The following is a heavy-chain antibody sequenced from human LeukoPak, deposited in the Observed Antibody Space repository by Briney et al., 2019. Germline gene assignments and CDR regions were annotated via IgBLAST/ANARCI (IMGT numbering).Heavy chain of an antibody. V-gene: IGHV4-39*01. CDR3: ARRAHYYDSSGEADY. Sequence: SETLSLTCTVAGGSISSSSYYWGWIRQPPGKGLEWIGSIYYSGSTYYNPSLRSRVTISVDTSKNQFSLRLSSVTAADTAVYYCARRAHYYDSSGEADYWGQGSLVTVSS. D-gene: IGHD3-22*01. CDR1: GGSISSSSYY. CDR2: IYYSGST. J-gene: IGHJ4*02.